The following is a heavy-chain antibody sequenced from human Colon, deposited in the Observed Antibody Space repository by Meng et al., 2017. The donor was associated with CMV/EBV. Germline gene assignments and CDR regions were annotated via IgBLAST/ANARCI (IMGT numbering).Heavy chain of an antibody. Sequence: GESLKISCAASGFTFSDYYMSWIRQAPGKGLEWVSYISSSGSTIYYADSVKGRFTISRDNAKNSLYLQMNSLRAEDTGVYYCATRPAQVILNFYGLDVWGQGTTVTVSS. CDR1: GFTFSDYY. D-gene: IGHD2-21*01. J-gene: IGHJ6*02. CDR3: ATRPAQVILNFYGLDV. V-gene: IGHV3-11*04. CDR2: ISSSGSTI.